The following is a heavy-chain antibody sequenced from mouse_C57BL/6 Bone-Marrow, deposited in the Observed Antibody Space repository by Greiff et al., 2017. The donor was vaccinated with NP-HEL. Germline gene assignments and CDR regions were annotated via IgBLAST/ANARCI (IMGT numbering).Heavy chain of an antibody. Sequence: EVKLMESGGGLVQPGESLKLSCASNEYEFPSHDMSWVRKTPEKRLELVAAIISDGGSTYYPDTSERRFIISRDNTKKTLYLQMSSLRSEDTALYYCERLLWGYCDVWGTGTTVTVSS. V-gene: IGHV5-2*01. CDR1: EYEFPSHD. D-gene: IGHD1-1*02. CDR3: ERLLWGYCDV. J-gene: IGHJ1*03. CDR2: IISDGGST.